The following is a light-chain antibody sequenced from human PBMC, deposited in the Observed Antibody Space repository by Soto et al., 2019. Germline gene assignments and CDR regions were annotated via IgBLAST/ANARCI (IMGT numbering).Light chain of an antibody. Sequence: EIQMTQSPSSLSASVGDRDTITCQASQDMSNYLNWYQQKPGKDPSLLIYDASNLETGVPSRFSGSGSGTEFTLIISSLQSEDSAVYYCQQYNSWLWTFGQGTKVDIK. CDR3: QQYNSWLWT. V-gene: IGKV1-33*01. CDR1: QDMSNY. CDR2: DAS. J-gene: IGKJ1*01.